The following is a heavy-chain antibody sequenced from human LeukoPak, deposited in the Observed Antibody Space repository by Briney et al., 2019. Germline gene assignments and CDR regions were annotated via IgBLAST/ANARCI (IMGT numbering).Heavy chain of an antibody. V-gene: IGHV4-39*01. CDR3: ARRGGRYCSSTSCKNFDY. CDR1: GGSISSSSYY. Sequence: KPSETMSLTCTVSGGSISSSSYYWGWIRQPPGKGLEWIGSIYYSGSTYYNPSLKSRVTISVDTSKNQFSLQLSSVTAADTAVYYCARRGGRYCSSTSCKNFDYWGQGTLVTVSS. J-gene: IGHJ4*02. CDR2: IYYSGST. D-gene: IGHD2-2*01.